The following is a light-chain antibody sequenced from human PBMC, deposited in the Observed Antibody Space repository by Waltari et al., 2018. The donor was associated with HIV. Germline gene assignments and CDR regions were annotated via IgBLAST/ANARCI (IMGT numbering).Light chain of an antibody. CDR1: QSVGSY. V-gene: IGKV3-11*01. CDR2: DAS. J-gene: IGKJ2*03. Sequence: EIVLTQSPATLSLSPGERATLSCRASQSVGSYLAWYQQKPGQAPRLLIYDASNRATSIPARFSGSGSGTDFTLTISSLEPEDVAVYYCQQRTNWPPYSFGQGTKLEIK. CDR3: QQRTNWPPYS.